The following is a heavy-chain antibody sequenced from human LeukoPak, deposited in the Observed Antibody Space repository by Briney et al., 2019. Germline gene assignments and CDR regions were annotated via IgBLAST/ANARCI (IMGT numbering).Heavy chain of an antibody. CDR3: ARDRAVATENWFDP. D-gene: IGHD6-19*01. J-gene: IGHJ5*02. V-gene: IGHV3-11*04. CDR2: ISSSGSTI. CDR1: GFTFSDYY. Sequence: GGSLRLSCAASGFTFSDYYMSWIRQAPGKGLEWVSYISSSGSTIYYADSVKGRFTISRDNAKNSLYLQMNSLRAEDTAVYYCARDRAVATENWFDPWGQETLVTVSS.